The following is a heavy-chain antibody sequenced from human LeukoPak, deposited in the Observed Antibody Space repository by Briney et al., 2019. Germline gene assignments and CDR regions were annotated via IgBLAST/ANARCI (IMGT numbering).Heavy chain of an antibody. CDR2: IYYSGST. CDR1: GGSISSSSYY. V-gene: IGHV4-39*07. D-gene: IGHD2-2*01. CDR3: ARLYCSSTSCYCFEY. Sequence: SETLSLTCTVSGGSISSSSYYWGWIRQPPGKGLEWIGSIYYSGSTYYNPSLKSRVTISVDTSKNQFSMKLSSVTAADTAVYYCARLYCSSTSCYCFEYWGQGTLVTVSS. J-gene: IGHJ4*02.